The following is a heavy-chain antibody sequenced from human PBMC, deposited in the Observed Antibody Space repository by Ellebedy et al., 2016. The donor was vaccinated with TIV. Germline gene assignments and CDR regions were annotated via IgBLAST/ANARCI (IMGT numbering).Heavy chain of an antibody. D-gene: IGHD3-3*01. Sequence: SETLSLTXTVSGGSISSHYWSWIRQTPGKGLQWVAYISNTGNTKYNPSLKSRVTISIDTSKNHFSLNLNSVTAADTAVYYCARSRVSFWSALDVWGQGTMVTVSS. J-gene: IGHJ3*01. CDR3: ARSRVSFWSALDV. CDR1: GGSISSHY. V-gene: IGHV4-59*11. CDR2: ISNTGNT.